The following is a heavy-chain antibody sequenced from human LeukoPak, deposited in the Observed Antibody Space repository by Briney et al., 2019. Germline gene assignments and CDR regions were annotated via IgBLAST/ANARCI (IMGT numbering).Heavy chain of an antibody. CDR3: ARVVRSSSWLPNPTNNWFDP. CDR2: IYYSGST. Sequence: SETLSLTCTVSGGSISSYYWSWIRQPPGKGLEWSGYIYYSGSTNYNPSLKSRVTISVDTSKNQFSLKLSSVTAADTAVYYCARVVRSSSWLPNPTNNWFDPWGQGTLVTVSS. J-gene: IGHJ5*02. CDR1: GGSISSYY. V-gene: IGHV4-59*01. D-gene: IGHD6-13*01.